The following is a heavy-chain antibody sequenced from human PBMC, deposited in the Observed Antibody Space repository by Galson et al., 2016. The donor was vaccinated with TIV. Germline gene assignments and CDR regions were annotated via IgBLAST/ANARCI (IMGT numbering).Heavy chain of an antibody. D-gene: IGHD5-24*01. CDR3: AHRGDGHNKIFDY. CDR2: INPDSGAT. V-gene: IGHV1-2*02. J-gene: IGHJ4*02. CDR1: GHTFTDSY. Sequence: SVKVSCKASGHTFTDSYLHWVRQAPGQGLEWMGWINPDSGATNYAQKFQGRLTITRDTSKNQVVLTMTNMDPVDTATYYCAHRGDGHNKIFDYWGQGTLVTVSS.